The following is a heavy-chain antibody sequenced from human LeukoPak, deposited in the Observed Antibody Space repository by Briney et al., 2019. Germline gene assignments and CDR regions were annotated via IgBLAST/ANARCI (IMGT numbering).Heavy chain of an antibody. CDR2: ISPGGGPT. CDR3: AKDKFSVAVVADRLKWFDP. D-gene: IGHD2-15*01. Sequence: GGSLRLSCAGSGFPFSIYGMNWVRQAPGKGLEWVSGISPGGGPTYYADSVKGRFTISRDDSKNTLYLQMNSLRADDTAVYYCAKDKFSVAVVADRLKWFDPWGQGTLVTVSS. V-gene: IGHV3-23*01. CDR1: GFPFSIYG. J-gene: IGHJ5*02.